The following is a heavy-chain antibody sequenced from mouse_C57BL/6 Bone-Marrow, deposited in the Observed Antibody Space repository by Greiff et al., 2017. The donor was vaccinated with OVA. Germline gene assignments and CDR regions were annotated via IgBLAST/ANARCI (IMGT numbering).Heavy chain of an antibody. Sequence: EVQLVESGAELVRPGASVKLSCTASGFNIKDDYMHWVKQRPEQGLEWIGWIDPENGDTEYASKFQGKATITADTSSNTAYLQLSSLTPEDTAVYYCTSYGNFDYWGQGTTLTVSS. CDR3: TSYGNFDY. D-gene: IGHD2-1*01. CDR1: GFNIKDDY. CDR2: IDPENGDT. J-gene: IGHJ2*01. V-gene: IGHV14-4*01.